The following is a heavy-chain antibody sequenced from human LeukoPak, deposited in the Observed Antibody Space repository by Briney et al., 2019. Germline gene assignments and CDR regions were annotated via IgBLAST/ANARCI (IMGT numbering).Heavy chain of an antibody. J-gene: IGHJ4*02. D-gene: IGHD6-6*01. CDR2: ISSSSSYI. Sequence: GGSLRLPCAASGFTFSSYSMNWVRQAPGKGLEWVSSISSSSSYIYYADSVKGRFTISRDNAKNSLYLQMNSLRAGDTAVYYCARGWGSSSSAHWGQGTLVTVSS. CDR3: ARGWGSSSSAH. V-gene: IGHV3-21*01. CDR1: GFTFSSYS.